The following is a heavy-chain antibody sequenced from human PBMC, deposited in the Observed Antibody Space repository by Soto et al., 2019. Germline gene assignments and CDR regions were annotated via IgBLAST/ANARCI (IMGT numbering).Heavy chain of an antibody. Sequence: SGPTLVNPTQTLTLTCTFSGFSLATSGVGVGWIRQPPGKALEWLALIHWNDERRYSPPLESRLTITKDTSKNQVVLTMTNVDPVDTGTYFCAHRRPRYDDFDYWGPGTLVTVSS. CDR3: AHRRPRYDDFDY. CDR2: IHWNDER. CDR1: GFSLATSGVG. J-gene: IGHJ4*02. V-gene: IGHV2-5*01. D-gene: IGHD1-20*01.